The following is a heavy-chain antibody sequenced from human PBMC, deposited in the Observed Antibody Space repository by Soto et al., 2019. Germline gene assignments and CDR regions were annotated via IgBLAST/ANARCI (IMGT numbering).Heavy chain of an antibody. CDR1: GGTFSSYA. V-gene: IGHV1-69*13. CDR2: IIPIFGTA. CDR3: ARDLEPNQYPGNYYYGMDV. J-gene: IGHJ6*02. D-gene: IGHD1-1*01. Sequence: ASVKVSCKASGGTFSSYAISWVRQAPGQGLEWMGGIIPIFGTANYAQKFQGRVTITADESTSTAYMELSSLRSEDTAVYYCARDLEPNQYPGNYYYGMDVWGQGTTVTVSS.